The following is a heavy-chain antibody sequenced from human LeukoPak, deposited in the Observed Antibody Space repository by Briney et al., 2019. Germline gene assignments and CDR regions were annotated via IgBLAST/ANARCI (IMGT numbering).Heavy chain of an antibody. D-gene: IGHD3-10*01. J-gene: IGHJ6*03. Sequence: GGSLRLSCATSGFIFSNYAVNWVRQAPGKGLEWVSSISSSSYIYYADSVKGRFTISRDNAKNSLYLQMNSLRAEDTAVYYCARDFSQPSSLYYYYYMDVWGKGTTVTVSS. CDR1: GFIFSNYA. CDR2: ISSSSYI. V-gene: IGHV3-21*01. CDR3: ARDFSQPSSLYYYYYMDV.